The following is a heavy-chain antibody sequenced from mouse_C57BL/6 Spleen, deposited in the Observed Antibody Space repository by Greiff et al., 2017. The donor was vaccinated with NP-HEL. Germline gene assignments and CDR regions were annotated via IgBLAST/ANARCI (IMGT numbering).Heavy chain of an antibody. Sequence: EVQLQESGGGLVKPGGSLKLSCAASGFTFSDYGMHWVRQAPEKGLEWVAYISSGSSTIYYADTVKGRFTISRDNAKNTLFLQMTSLRSEDTAMYYCARAPDGYYVAMDYWGQGTSVTVSS. D-gene: IGHD2-3*01. CDR1: GFTFSDYG. CDR3: ARAPDGYYVAMDY. CDR2: ISSGSSTI. J-gene: IGHJ4*01. V-gene: IGHV5-17*01.